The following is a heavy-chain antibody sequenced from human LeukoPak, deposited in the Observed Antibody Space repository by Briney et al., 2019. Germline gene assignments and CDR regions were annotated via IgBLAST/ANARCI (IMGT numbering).Heavy chain of an antibody. CDR2: IRPEGTTT. Sequence: PGGSLRLSCAASGFTFSTYWMHWVRQALGKGLVWVSRIRPEGTTTAYADSVKGRFTISRDNAKNTLFLQMNSLSAEDTAVYYCARDLDWILFDYWGQGTLVTVSS. V-gene: IGHV3-74*03. J-gene: IGHJ4*02. CDR3: ARDLDWILFDY. D-gene: IGHD3-9*01. CDR1: GFTFSTYW.